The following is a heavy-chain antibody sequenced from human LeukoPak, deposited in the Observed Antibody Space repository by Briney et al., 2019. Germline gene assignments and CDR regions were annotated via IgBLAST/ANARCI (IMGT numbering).Heavy chain of an antibody. CDR2: IWYDGTNK. Sequence: GGSLRLSCAASGFTFNRYGMHWVRQAPGRGLEWVAVIWYDGTNKYYADSVRGRFTISRDSSKNTLYLQMNSLRAEDTAVYHCAKSGRNWAYLEYWGQGTLVTVSS. V-gene: IGHV3-33*06. CDR3: AKSGRNWAYLEY. J-gene: IGHJ4*02. CDR1: GFTFNRYG. D-gene: IGHD7-27*01.